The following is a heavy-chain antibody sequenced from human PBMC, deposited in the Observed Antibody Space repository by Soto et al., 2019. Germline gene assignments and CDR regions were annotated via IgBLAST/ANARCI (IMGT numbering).Heavy chain of an antibody. J-gene: IGHJ6*02. Sequence: GGSLRLSCAASGFTLSIYAMHWVRQAPGKGLEWVAVISYGGSNKYYADSVKGRFTISRDNSKNTLYLQMNSLRAEDTAVYYCASSFRSVSRMDVWGQGTTVTVSS. D-gene: IGHD2-15*01. V-gene: IGHV3-30*03. CDR1: GFTLSIYA. CDR2: ISYGGSNK. CDR3: ASSFRSVSRMDV.